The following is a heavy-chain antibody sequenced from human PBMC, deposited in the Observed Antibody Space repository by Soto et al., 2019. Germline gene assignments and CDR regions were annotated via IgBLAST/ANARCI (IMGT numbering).Heavy chain of an antibody. V-gene: IGHV4-4*02. Sequence: QVQLQESGPGLVKPSGTLSLTCAVSGGSISSSNWWSWVRQPPGKGLGRIGEIYHSGSTNYNPSLKSRVTISVDKSKNQFSLKLSYVTAADTAVYYCASGTGTGSYWGVAHWFDPWGQGTLVAVSS. D-gene: IGHD3-10*01. CDR2: IYHSGST. CDR3: ASGTGTGSYWGVAHWFDP. J-gene: IGHJ5*02. CDR1: GGSISSSNW.